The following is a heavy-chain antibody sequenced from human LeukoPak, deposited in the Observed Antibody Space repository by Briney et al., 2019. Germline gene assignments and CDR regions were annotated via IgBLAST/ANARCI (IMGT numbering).Heavy chain of an antibody. V-gene: IGHV1-46*01. CDR1: GYTFTSNY. J-gene: IGHJ5*02. D-gene: IGHD4-23*01. CDR3: VKGPPLETPRYLGLFDP. CDR2: IYPRDGST. Sequence: GASVKVSCKASGYTFTSNYIHWVRQAPGQGLEWMGMIYPRDGSTSYAQKFQGRVTVTRDTSTSTVHMELSGLRSEDTAVYYCVKGPPLETPRYLGLFDPWGQGTLVTVSS.